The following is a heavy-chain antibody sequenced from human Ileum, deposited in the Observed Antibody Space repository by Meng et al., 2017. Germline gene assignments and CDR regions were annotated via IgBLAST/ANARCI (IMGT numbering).Heavy chain of an antibody. CDR1: GFTVSINE. D-gene: IGHD2-21*01. Sequence: GESLKISCAVPGFTVSINEMNRVRQAPGKGLEWVSIIYTGGDSYYADSVKGRFTISRDKSKNTLFLQMNSLRAEDTAVYYCARGRGDLYFDYWGQGTLVTVSS. CDR3: ARGRGDLYFDY. J-gene: IGHJ4*02. V-gene: IGHV3-66*02. CDR2: IYTGGDS.